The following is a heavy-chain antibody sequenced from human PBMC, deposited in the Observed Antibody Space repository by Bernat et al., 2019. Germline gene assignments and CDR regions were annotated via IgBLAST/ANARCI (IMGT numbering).Heavy chain of an antibody. D-gene: IGHD3-10*01. V-gene: IGHV3-33*01. CDR1: GFTFSSYG. J-gene: IGHJ5*02. Sequence: QVQLVESGGGVVQPGRSLRLSCAASGFTFSSYGMHWVRQAPGKGLEWVAVIWYDGSNKYYADSVKGRFTISRDNSKNTLYLQMNSLRAEDTAVYYCARGNYGSGSYYNELLDPWGQETLVTVSS. CDR2: IWYDGSNK. CDR3: ARGNYGSGSYYNELLDP.